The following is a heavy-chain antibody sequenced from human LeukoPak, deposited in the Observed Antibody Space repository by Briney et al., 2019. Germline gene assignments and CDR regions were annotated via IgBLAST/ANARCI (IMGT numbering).Heavy chain of an antibody. Sequence: RTSETLSLTCAVYGGSFSGYYWSWIRQPPGKGLEWIGEINRSGSTNYNPSLKSRVTISVDTSKNQFSLKLSSVTAADTAVYYCARGPYYDFWSGYYGAYYFDYWGQGTLVTVSS. CDR3: ARGPYYDFWSGYYGAYYFDY. J-gene: IGHJ4*02. CDR2: INRSGST. V-gene: IGHV4-34*01. CDR1: GGSFSGYY. D-gene: IGHD3-3*01.